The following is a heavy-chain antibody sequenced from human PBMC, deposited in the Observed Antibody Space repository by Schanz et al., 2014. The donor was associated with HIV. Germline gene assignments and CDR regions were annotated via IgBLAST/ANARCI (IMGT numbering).Heavy chain of an antibody. Sequence: QVQLVESGGGVVQPGRSLRLSCVASGFSFNNYGMHWVRQAPGKGLEWVSVISYDGRNKLYADSVKGRFTISRDNSKNTMYLKMNSLRVDDTAVYYCAKGWRGYSISSWVDYWGQGTLVTVSS. D-gene: IGHD6-6*01. J-gene: IGHJ4*02. CDR3: AKGWRGYSISSWVDY. V-gene: IGHV3-30*18. CDR1: GFSFNNYG. CDR2: ISYDGRNK.